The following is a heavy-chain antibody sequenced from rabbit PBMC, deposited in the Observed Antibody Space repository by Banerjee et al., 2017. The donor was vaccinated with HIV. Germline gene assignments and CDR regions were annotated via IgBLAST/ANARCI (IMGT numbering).Heavy chain of an antibody. CDR2: IYAGSSGST. D-gene: IGHD8-1*01. V-gene: IGHV1S40*01. Sequence: QSLEESGGDLVKPGASLTLTCTASGFSLSSYYMCWVRQAPGKRPEWIAYIYAGSSGSTYYASWAKGRFTISKTSSTTVTLQMTSLTAADTATYFCARDYGGSTYTLWGPGTLVTVS. CDR3: ARDYGGSTYTL. J-gene: IGHJ4*01. CDR1: GFSLSSYY.